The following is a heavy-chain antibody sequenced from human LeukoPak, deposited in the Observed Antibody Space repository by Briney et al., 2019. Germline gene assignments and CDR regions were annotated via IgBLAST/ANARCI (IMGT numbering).Heavy chain of an antibody. Sequence: GGSLRLSCTVSGFPFTDYVIHWVRQAPGKGLEWVAVTSADESIKSYSDSVRGRFTISRDNFKNILYLQMDSLGLEDTAVYFCAGDPFLGGPDFLDYWGRGTLVTVSS. CDR3: AGDPFLGGPDFLDY. CDR1: GFPFTDYV. D-gene: IGHD1-26*01. CDR2: TSADESIK. J-gene: IGHJ4*02. V-gene: IGHV3-30*03.